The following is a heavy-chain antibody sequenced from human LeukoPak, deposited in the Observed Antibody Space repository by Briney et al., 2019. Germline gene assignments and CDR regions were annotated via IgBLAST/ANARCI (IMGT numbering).Heavy chain of an antibody. V-gene: IGHV3-21*01. CDR2: ISTSTTYI. CDR1: GFTFSRYT. CDR3: ARSGDYSWFDP. D-gene: IGHD4-11*01. J-gene: IGHJ5*02. Sequence: GGSLRLSCSASGFTFSRYTMNWVRQAPGKGLEWVSSISTSTTYIYYPDSVEGRFTISRDSAKRSLYLQMNRLSAEDTAVYYCARSGDYSWFDPWGQGTLVTVSS.